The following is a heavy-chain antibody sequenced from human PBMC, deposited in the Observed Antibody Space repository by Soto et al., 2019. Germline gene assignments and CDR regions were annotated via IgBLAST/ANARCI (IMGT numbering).Heavy chain of an antibody. CDR1: GGSISSGGYY. Sequence: SETLSLTCTVSGGSISSGGYYWSWIRQHPGKGLEWIGYIYYSGSTYYNPSLKSRVTISVDTSKNQFSLKLSSVTAADTAVYYCARGELRYFDWFPLGTGWFDPWGQGTLVTVSS. CDR2: IYYSGST. V-gene: IGHV4-31*03. J-gene: IGHJ5*02. CDR3: ARGELRYFDWFPLGTGWFDP. D-gene: IGHD3-9*01.